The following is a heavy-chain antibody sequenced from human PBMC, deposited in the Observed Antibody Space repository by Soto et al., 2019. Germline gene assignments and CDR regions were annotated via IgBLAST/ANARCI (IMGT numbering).Heavy chain of an antibody. J-gene: IGHJ2*01. D-gene: IGHD4-4*01. CDR2: ISYDGSNK. V-gene: IGHV3-30-3*01. CDR3: ARPLWRDDYNWGYFDL. Sequence: QVQLVESGGGVVQPGRSLRLSCAASGFTFSSYAMHWVRQAPGKGLEWVAVISYDGSNKYYADSVKGRFTISRENSKNTLYLKMNSMRAEDTAVYYCARPLWRDDYNWGYFDLWGRGTLVTVSS. CDR1: GFTFSSYA.